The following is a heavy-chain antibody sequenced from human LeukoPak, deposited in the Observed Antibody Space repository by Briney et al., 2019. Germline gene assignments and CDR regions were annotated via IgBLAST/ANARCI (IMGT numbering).Heavy chain of an antibody. CDR1: GFTLSSYA. CDR2: ISGSGADT. D-gene: IGHD3-10*01. V-gene: IGHV3-23*01. J-gene: IGHJ4*02. CDR3: AKQLDSGNYYPTGDDY. Sequence: GGSLRLSCAASGFTLSSYATTWVRQAPGKGLEWVSAISGSGADTYYADSVKGRSTISRDTSKNTVYLQMNSLRDEDTAVYYCAKQLDSGNYYPTGDDYRGQGTLVTVSS.